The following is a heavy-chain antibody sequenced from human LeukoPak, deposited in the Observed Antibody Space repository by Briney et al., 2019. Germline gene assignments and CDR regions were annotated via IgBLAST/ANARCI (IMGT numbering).Heavy chain of an antibody. D-gene: IGHD5-24*01. CDR1: GGSFSGYY. CDR2: INHSGST. CDR3: ARGRDGYNLDY. J-gene: IGHJ4*02. V-gene: IGHV4-34*01. Sequence: SETLSLTCAVYGGSFSGYYWSWIRQPPGKGLEWIGEINHSGSTNYNPSLKSRVTISVDTSKNQFSLKLSSVTAADTAVYYCARGRDGYNLDYWGQGTLVTVSS.